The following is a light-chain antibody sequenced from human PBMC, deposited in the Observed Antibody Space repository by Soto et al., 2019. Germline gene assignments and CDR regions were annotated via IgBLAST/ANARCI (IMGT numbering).Light chain of an antibody. CDR1: QSISSW. Sequence: IQMTQSPSTLSASVGDRVTITCRASQSISSWLAWYQQKPGKAPKLLIYDASSLESGVPSRFSGSGSGTEFTLTISNLQPDDFATYYCQQYNSYPTTFGPGTKVDIK. J-gene: IGKJ3*01. CDR2: DAS. CDR3: QQYNSYPTT. V-gene: IGKV1-5*01.